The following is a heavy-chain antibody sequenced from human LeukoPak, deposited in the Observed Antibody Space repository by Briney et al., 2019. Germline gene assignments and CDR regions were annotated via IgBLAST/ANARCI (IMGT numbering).Heavy chain of an antibody. CDR3: AKGAPHTTVTTFGGHYYYYYMDV. Sequence: GGSLRLSCAASGFTFSSYGMYWVRQAPGKGLEWVAFIRYDGSNKYYADSVKGRFTISRDNSKNTLYLQMNSLRAEDTAVYYCAKGAPHTTVTTFGGHYYYYYMDVWGKGTTATVSS. CDR2: IRYDGSNK. CDR1: GFTFSSYG. D-gene: IGHD4-17*01. J-gene: IGHJ6*03. V-gene: IGHV3-30*02.